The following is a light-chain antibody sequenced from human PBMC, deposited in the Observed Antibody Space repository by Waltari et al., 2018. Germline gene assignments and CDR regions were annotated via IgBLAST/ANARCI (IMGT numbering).Light chain of an antibody. CDR2: EGS. CDR1: SSDVGRYNL. V-gene: IGLV2-23*01. Sequence: QSALTQPASVSGSPGQSITVSCTGTSSDVGRYNLLSWYQQHPGKAPKLMIYEGSKRPSGVSNRFSGSKSGNTASLTISGLQAEDEADYYCCSYAGSSTLLFGGGTKVTVL. J-gene: IGLJ2*01. CDR3: CSYAGSSTLL.